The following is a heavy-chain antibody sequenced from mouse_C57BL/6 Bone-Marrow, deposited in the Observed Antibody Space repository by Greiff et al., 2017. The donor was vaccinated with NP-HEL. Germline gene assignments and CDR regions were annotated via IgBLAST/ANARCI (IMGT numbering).Heavy chain of an antibody. CDR3: ARGDYFDY. V-gene: IGHV5-15*01. Sequence: EVMLVESGGGLVQPGGSLKLSCAASGFTFSDYGMAWVRPAPRTGPEWVAFISNLAYSIYYADTVTGRFTISRENAKNTLYLEVSSLRSEDTAMYYCARGDYFDYWGQGTTLTVSS. CDR1: GFTFSDYG. J-gene: IGHJ2*01. CDR2: ISNLAYSI.